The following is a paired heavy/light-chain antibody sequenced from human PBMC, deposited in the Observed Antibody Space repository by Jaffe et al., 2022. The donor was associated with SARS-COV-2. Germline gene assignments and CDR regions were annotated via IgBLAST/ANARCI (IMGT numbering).Heavy chain of an antibody. CDR2: ISHDETTK. D-gene: IGHD3-10*01. V-gene: IGHV3-30*04. Sequence: QVQLVESGGGGVQPGGSLRLSCAAYGFTFSSYALHWVRQAPGKGLEWVAVISHDETTKYYADSVRGRFTISRDNSKNTLYLQMSSLRADDTAVYYCASFGWFGESRKNYYFRDFWGKGTTVTVSS. CDR1: GFTFSSYA. J-gene: IGHJ6*03. CDR3: ASFGWFGESRKNYYFRDF.
Light chain of an antibody. CDR1: QDISNY. Sequence: DIQMTQSPSSLSASVGDRVTITCQASQDISNYLNWYQQKPGKAPKLLIYDASKLETGVPSRFSGSGSGTDFTFIISSLQPEDLATYYCQQYENPLFTFGPGTKVDIK. CDR2: DAS. J-gene: IGKJ3*01. CDR3: QQYENPLFT. V-gene: IGKV1-33*01.